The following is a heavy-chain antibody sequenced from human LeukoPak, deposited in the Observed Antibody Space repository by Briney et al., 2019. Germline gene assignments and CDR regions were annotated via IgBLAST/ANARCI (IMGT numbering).Heavy chain of an antibody. Sequence: GGSLRLSCTASGFTFSSFSMNWVRQAPGKGLEWVSCISTKGGHIYYADSTKGRFTISRDNAENSVYLQMNSLRLEDTAVYFCARDRIGRLHSAFDVWGQGTTVTVSS. V-gene: IGHV3-21*06. D-gene: IGHD1-1*01. CDR3: ARDRIGRLHSAFDV. CDR1: GFTFSSFS. J-gene: IGHJ3*01. CDR2: ISTKGGHI.